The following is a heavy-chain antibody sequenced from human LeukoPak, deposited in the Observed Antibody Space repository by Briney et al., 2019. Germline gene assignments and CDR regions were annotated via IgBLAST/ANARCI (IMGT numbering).Heavy chain of an antibody. CDR2: IFYSGST. CDR3: ARRTDQGYSSNYGMDV. CDR1: GGSITNYY. D-gene: IGHD6-13*01. Sequence: PSETLSLTCTVSGGSITNYYWSWIRQPPGKGLEWIGYIFYSGSTNYNPSLKSRVTISVDTSKNQFSLKLNSVTAADTAVYYCARRTDQGYSSNYGMDVWGQGTTVTVSS. V-gene: IGHV4-59*01. J-gene: IGHJ6*02.